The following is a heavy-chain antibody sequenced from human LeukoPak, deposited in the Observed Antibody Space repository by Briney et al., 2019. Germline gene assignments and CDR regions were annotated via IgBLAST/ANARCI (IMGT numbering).Heavy chain of an antibody. J-gene: IGHJ4*02. Sequence: GGSLRLSCAASGFTFSSYGMHWVRQAPGKGLEWVAVISSDGHNQYYVDAVKGRFTISRDNSKNTLYLQMNSLRAEDTAVYYCARDGYVDTSMVSTFLDYWGQGALVTVSS. CDR2: ISSDGHNQ. D-gene: IGHD5-18*01. CDR3: ARDGYVDTSMVSTFLDY. CDR1: GFTFSSYG. V-gene: IGHV3-30*03.